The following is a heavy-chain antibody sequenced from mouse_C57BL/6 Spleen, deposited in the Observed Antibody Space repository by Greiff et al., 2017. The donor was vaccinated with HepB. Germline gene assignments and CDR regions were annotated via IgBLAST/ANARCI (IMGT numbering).Heavy chain of an antibody. CDR1: GYTFTSYT. Sequence: QVQLKQSGAELARPGASVKMSCTASGYTFTSYTMHWVKQRPGQGLEWIGYINPSSGYTKYNQKFKDKATLTADKSSSTAYMQLSSLTSEDSAVYYCARGPNCPDYWGQGTTRTVSS. V-gene: IGHV1-4*01. CDR3: ARGPNCPDY. CDR2: INPSSGYT. D-gene: IGHD4-1*01. J-gene: IGHJ2*01.